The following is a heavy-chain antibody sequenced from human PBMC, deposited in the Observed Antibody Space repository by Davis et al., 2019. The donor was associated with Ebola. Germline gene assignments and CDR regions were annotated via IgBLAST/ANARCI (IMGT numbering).Heavy chain of an antibody. V-gene: IGHV3-30-3*01. CDR2: ISYDGSNK. D-gene: IGHD1-1*01. Sequence: GESLKISCAASGFTFSSYAMHWVRQAPGKGLEWVAVISYDGSNKYYADSVKGRFTISRDNSKNTLYLQMNSLRAEDTAVYYCAGTTGGDYWGQGTLVTVSS. CDR3: AGTTGGDY. J-gene: IGHJ4*02. CDR1: GFTFSSYA.